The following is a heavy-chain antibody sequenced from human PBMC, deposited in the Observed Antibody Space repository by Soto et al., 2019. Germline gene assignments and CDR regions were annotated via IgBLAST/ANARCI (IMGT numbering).Heavy chain of an antibody. CDR3: AQLPWKEMWPRAPVVN. CDR2: MIPTDGST. J-gene: IGHJ4*02. V-gene: IGHV1-46*01. D-gene: IGHD3-16*02. CDR1: GYTFSDYH. Sequence: ASVKVSCKTSGYTFSDYHIHWVRQAPGQGLEWVGRMIPTDGSTMYAQKFQGRVTLTRDTSTSTAYMELTSLRFEDTATYYCAQLPWKEMWPRAPVVNWGQGTPVTVSS.